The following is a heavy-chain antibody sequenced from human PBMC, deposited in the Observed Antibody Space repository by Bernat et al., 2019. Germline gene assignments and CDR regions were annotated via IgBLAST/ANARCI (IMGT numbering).Heavy chain of an antibody. CDR1: GCSISSYY. CDR2: IYYSGST. J-gene: IGHJ4*02. Sequence: QVQLQESGPGLVKPSETLSLTCTVSGCSISSYYWSWIRQPPGKGLEWMGYIYYSGSTNYNPTLKSRVTISVDTSKNQFSLKLSSVTAADTAVYYCARFTVRGVTRFDYWGQGTLVTVSS. D-gene: IGHD3-10*01. V-gene: IGHV4-59*01. CDR3: ARFTVRGVTRFDY.